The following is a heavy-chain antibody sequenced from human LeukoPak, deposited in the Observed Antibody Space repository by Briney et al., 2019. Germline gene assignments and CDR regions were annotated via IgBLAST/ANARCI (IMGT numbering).Heavy chain of an antibody. Sequence: PGGSLRLSCAASGFTFSSYAMSWVRQAPGKGLEWVSAISGSGRSTFYADSVKGRFTISRDNAKNSLYLQMNSLRAEDTAVYYCARVYYYDSSGDLDYWGQGTLVTVSS. CDR1: GFTFSSYA. V-gene: IGHV3-23*01. J-gene: IGHJ4*02. D-gene: IGHD3-22*01. CDR3: ARVYYYDSSGDLDY. CDR2: ISGSGRST.